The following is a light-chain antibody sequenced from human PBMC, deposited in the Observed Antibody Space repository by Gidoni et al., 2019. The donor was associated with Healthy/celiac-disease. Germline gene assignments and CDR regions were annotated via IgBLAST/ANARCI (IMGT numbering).Light chain of an antibody. CDR1: QSVSSY. CDR2: DAS. V-gene: IGKV3-11*01. CDR3: QKRSNWLT. J-gene: IGKJ4*01. Sequence: EIVLTQSPATLSLSPGERATLSCRASQSVSSYLAWYQQQPGQAPRLLIFDASNRAPGIPASFSGSGAGTAFTLPIRSLEHEDFAVYYFQKRSNWLTFXGXTKVEIK.